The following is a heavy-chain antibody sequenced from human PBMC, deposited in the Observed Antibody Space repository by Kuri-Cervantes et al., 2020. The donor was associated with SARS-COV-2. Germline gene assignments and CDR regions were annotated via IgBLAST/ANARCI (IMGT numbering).Heavy chain of an antibody. CDR2: ISSSGNTI. Sequence: GGSLRLSCAVSGFTVSSYGMNWVRQAPGKGPEWVSHISSSGNTIYYADSVKGRFTISRDDAKNSLYLQMSSLRAEDTAVYYCAREGTHLSSYYYMDVWGKGTTVTVSS. CDR3: AREGTHLSSYYYMDV. V-gene: IGHV3-48*03. CDR1: GFTVSSYG. J-gene: IGHJ6*03. D-gene: IGHD2/OR15-2a*01.